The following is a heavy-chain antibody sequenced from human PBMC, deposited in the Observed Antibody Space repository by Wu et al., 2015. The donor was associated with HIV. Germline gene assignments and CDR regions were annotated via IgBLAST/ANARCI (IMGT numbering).Heavy chain of an antibody. CDR1: GYTFIDYY. J-gene: IGHJ4*02. CDR3: ARLQSLHGLYSNADY. D-gene: IGHD3-10*01. V-gene: IGHV1-2*02. CDR2: INTNRGGT. Sequence: QVLLLQSGAEVKKPGASVMVSCKASGYTFIDYYIYWVRQAPGQGPEWMGWINTNRGGTKYAQKFQGRVTLTRDTAVTTAYLELNSLRSDDTAVYYCARLQSLHGLYSNADYWGQGTLVTVSS.